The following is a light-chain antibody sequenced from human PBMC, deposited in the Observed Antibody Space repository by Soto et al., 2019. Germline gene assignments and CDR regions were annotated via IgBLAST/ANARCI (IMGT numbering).Light chain of an antibody. Sequence: EIVMTQSPPTLSVSPGERVTLSCRASEGVGSNLAWYNQKPGQAPRIVVFDASTRAAGVPPRFSGSGSGSEFTLTIDSMQSEDSGVYYCQQYENWPRTFGQGTKVELK. CDR1: EGVGSN. CDR3: QQYENWPRT. CDR2: DAS. J-gene: IGKJ1*01. V-gene: IGKV3-15*01.